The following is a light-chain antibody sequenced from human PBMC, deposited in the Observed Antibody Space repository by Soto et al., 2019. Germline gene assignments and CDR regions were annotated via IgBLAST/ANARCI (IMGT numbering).Light chain of an antibody. CDR1: QNINSY. CDR2: AAS. J-gene: IGKJ4*01. V-gene: IGKV1-9*01. CDR3: QQLNSYPLT. Sequence: DIQMTQSPSSLSASVGDRVTITCRARQNINSYLNWYQQKPGKAPKLLIYAASTLQRGVPSRFSGSGSGTDFTLTISSLQPEDFATYYCQQLNSYPLTFGGGTKVDIK.